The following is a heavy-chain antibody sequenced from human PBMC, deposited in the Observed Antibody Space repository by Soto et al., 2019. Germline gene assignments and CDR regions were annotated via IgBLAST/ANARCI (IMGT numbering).Heavy chain of an antibody. D-gene: IGHD2-2*01. J-gene: IGHJ4*02. Sequence: GGSLRLSCAASGFTFSSYGMHWVRQAPGKGLEWVAVIWYDGSNKYYADSVKGRFTISRDNSKNTLYLQVNSLRAEDTAVYYCARDGSHCSSTSCYATYYFDYWGQGTLVTVSS. CDR1: GFTFSSYG. CDR3: ARDGSHCSSTSCYATYYFDY. CDR2: IWYDGSNK. V-gene: IGHV3-33*01.